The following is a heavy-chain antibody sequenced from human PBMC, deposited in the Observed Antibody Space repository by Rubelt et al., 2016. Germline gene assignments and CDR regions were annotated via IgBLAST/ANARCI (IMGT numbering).Heavy chain of an antibody. CDR3: ARGKEGLGVTMMDY. V-gene: IGHV4-34*01. J-gene: IGHJ4*02. Sequence: QVQLQQWGAGLLKSSETLSLTCAVYGGSFSGYYWSWIRQPPGKGLEWLGEINHSGSTNYNPSLKSRVTISVDTSKNQFSLKLSSVTAADTAVYYCARGKEGLGVTMMDYWGQGTLVTVSS. D-gene: IGHD3-22*01. CDR1: GGSFSGYY. CDR2: INHSGST.